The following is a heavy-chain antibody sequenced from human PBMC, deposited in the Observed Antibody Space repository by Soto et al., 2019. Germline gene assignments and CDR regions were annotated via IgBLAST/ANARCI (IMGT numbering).Heavy chain of an antibody. D-gene: IGHD2-15*01. CDR1: GGSISNFY. V-gene: IGHV4-59*01. CDR2: IYYSGNT. CDR3: ARAPMVVTRSYFDY. Sequence: PSETLSLTCTVSGGSISNFYWSWIRQPPGKGLEWIGYIYYSGNTNNNPSLKSRVSISVDTSKNQFSLKLTSVTAADTAVYYCARAPMVVTRSYFDYRGKGPPVTVSS. J-gene: IGHJ4*02.